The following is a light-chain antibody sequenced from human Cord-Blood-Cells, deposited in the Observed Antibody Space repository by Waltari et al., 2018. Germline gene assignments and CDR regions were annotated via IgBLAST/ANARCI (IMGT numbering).Light chain of an antibody. CDR2: DVS. V-gene: IGLV2-14*01. CDR3: SSYTSSSTLDVV. CDR1: SRDVGGYNY. J-gene: IGLJ2*01. Sequence: QSALTQPASVSGSPGQSITISCTGTSRDVGGYNYVSWSQQHPGKAPKLMIYDVSNRPSGVSNRFSGSKSGNTASLTISGLQAEDEADYYCSSYTSSSTLDVVFGGGTKLTVL.